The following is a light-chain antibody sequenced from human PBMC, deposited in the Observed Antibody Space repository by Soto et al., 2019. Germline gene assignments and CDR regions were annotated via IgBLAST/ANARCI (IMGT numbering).Light chain of an antibody. CDR3: SSYTSSSSVV. V-gene: IGLV2-14*01. CDR1: SSDVGGYNY. J-gene: IGLJ2*01. Sequence: QSVLTQPASVSGSPGQSITISCTGTSSDVGGYNYVSWYQQHPGKAPKLIIYDVSNRPSGVSNRFSGSKSGNTASLTISGLQAEDEAHYYCSSYTSSSSVVFGGGTKVTVL. CDR2: DVS.